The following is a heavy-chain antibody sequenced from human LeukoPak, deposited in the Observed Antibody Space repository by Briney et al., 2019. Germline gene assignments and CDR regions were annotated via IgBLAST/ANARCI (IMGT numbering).Heavy chain of an antibody. CDR1: GGSVSSADHY. J-gene: IGHJ4*02. V-gene: IGHV4-30-4*01. CDR2: IYYSGST. CDR3: ARVRDGYPGYFDN. D-gene: IGHD5-24*01. Sequence: PSQTLSLTCTVSGGSVSSADHYWSWVRQPPGKGLEWIGFIYYSGSTYYAPSHKSRCTISLDTSRNQFSLRLRSVTAADTAVYLCARVRDGYPGYFDNWGQGTLVTVSS.